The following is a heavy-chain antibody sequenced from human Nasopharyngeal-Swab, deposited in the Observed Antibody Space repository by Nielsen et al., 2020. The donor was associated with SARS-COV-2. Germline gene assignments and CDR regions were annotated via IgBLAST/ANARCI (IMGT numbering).Heavy chain of an antibody. CDR2: ISSSSSYI. CDR3: ARDCSGGSCYSVVDDAFDI. D-gene: IGHD2-15*01. Sequence: WMRQPPGKGLEWVSSISSSSSYIYYADSVKGRFTISRDNAKNSLYLQMNSLRAEDTAVYYCARDCSGGSCYSVVDDAFDIWGQGTMVTVSS. J-gene: IGHJ3*02. V-gene: IGHV3-21*01.